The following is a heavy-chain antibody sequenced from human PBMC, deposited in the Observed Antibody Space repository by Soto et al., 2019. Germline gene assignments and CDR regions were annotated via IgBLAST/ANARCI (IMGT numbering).Heavy chain of an antibody. V-gene: IGHV4-34*01. J-gene: IGHJ4*02. CDR2: INHSGST. CDR1: GGSFSGYY. D-gene: IGHD2-2*01. Sequence: PSETLSLTCAVYGGSFSGYYWSWFRQPPGKGLEWIGEINHSGSTNYNPSLKSRVTISVDTSKNQFSLKLSSVTAADTAVYYCARVLYCSSTSCYWGAYYFDYWGQGTLVTVSS. CDR3: ARVLYCSSTSCYWGAYYFDY.